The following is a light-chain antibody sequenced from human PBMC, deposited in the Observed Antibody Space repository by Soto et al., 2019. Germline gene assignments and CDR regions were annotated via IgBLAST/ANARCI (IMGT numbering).Light chain of an antibody. CDR2: DAS. Sequence: DIQMTQSPSSLSASVGDRVTITCQASQDISNYLNWYQQKPGKAPKLLIYDASNLETGVPSRFSGSGSGTDFSFTISSQQPEDIATYYCQQYDNLPLIFGGGTKVEIK. CDR1: QDISNY. CDR3: QQYDNLPLI. V-gene: IGKV1-33*01. J-gene: IGKJ4*01.